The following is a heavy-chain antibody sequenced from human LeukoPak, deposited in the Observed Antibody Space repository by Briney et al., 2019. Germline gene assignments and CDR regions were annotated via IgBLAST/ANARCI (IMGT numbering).Heavy chain of an antibody. CDR1: GGSISSSSYY. CDR3: ARGVLSSGVDY. Sequence: SETLSPTCTVSGGSISSSSYYWGWIRQPPGKGLEWIGSIYHSGSTYYNPSLKSRVTISVDTSKNQFSLKLSSVTAADTAVYYCARGVLSSGVDYWGQGTLVTLSS. CDR2: IYHSGST. D-gene: IGHD6-19*01. V-gene: IGHV4-39*07. J-gene: IGHJ4*02.